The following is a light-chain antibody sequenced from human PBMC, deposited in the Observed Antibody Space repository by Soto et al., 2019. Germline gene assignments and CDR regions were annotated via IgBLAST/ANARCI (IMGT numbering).Light chain of an antibody. CDR1: QDIGDH. CDR2: TAS. J-gene: IGKJ4*01. Sequence: DIQMTQSPSSLSASVGDRVTITCQASQDIGDHLNWYQQKPGKVPNLLIYTASILETGVPSRFSGSGSGTYFTFTISSLQPEDIATYYCQQYDNVPPLTFGGGTKVEIK. CDR3: QQYDNVPPLT. V-gene: IGKV1-33*01.